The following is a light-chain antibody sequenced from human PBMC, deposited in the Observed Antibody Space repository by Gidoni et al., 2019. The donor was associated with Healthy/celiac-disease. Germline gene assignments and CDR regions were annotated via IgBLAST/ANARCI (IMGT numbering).Light chain of an antibody. Sequence: DIQMTQSPSTLSASVVDRVTITCRASQIISSWLAWYQQKPWKAPKLLIYDASSLESGVPSRFSGSGSGTEFTLTISSLQPDDFATYYCQQYNSYSTFGQGTKVEIK. V-gene: IGKV1-5*01. CDR1: QIISSW. CDR2: DAS. J-gene: IGKJ1*01. CDR3: QQYNSYST.